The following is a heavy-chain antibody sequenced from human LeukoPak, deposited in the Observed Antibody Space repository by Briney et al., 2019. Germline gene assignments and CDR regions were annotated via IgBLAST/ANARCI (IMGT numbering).Heavy chain of an antibody. J-gene: IGHJ4*02. CDR3: ARGSSGYNWNYSLDY. V-gene: IGHV1-69*05. Sequence: SGKVSCKASGGTFSSYAISWVRQAPGQGLEWMGGIIPIFGTANYAQKFQGRVTITTDESTSTAYMELSSLRSEDTAVYYCARGSSGYNWNYSLDYWGQGTLVTVSS. D-gene: IGHD1-7*01. CDR1: GGTFSSYA. CDR2: IIPIFGTA.